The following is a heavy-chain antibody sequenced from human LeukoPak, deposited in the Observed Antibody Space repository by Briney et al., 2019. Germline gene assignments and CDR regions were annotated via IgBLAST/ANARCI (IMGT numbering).Heavy chain of an antibody. CDR3: ARVHGPRYCSGGSCYPRWFDP. J-gene: IGHJ5*02. CDR2: INHSGST. D-gene: IGHD2-15*01. Sequence: SETLSLTCAVYGGSFSGYYWSWIRQPPGKGLEWIGEINHSGSTNYNPSLKSRVTISVDTSKSQFSLKLSSVTAADTAVYYCARVHGPRYCSGGSCYPRWFDPWGQGTLVTVSS. V-gene: IGHV4-34*01. CDR1: GGSFSGYY.